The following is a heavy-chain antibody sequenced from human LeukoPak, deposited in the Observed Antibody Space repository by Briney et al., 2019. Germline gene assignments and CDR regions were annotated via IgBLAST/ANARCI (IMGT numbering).Heavy chain of an antibody. J-gene: IGHJ4*02. CDR1: GYTFTSYG. D-gene: IGHD1-26*01. CDR2: ISAYNGNT. CDR3: ALSGSYAPFDY. V-gene: IGHV1-18*01. Sequence: APVKVSCKASGYTFTSYGISWVRQAPGQGLEWMGWISAYNGNTNYAQKLQGRVTMTTDTSTSTAYMELRSLRSDDTAVDYCALSGSYAPFDYWGQGTLVTVSS.